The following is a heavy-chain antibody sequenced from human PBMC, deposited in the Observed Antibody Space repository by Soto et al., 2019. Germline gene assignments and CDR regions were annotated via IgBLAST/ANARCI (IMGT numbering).Heavy chain of an antibody. J-gene: IGHJ6*02. CDR2: ISAYNGNT. V-gene: IGHV1-18*01. CDR3: ARVGCPGLYYYDSSGYCSGGGYYGMDV. Sequence: ASVKVSCKASGYTFTSYGISWVRQAPGQGLEWMGWISAYNGNTNYAQKLQGRVTMTTDTSTSTAYMELRSLRSDDTAVYYCARVGCPGLYYYDSSGYCSGGGYYGMDVWGQGTTVTVSS. CDR1: GYTFTSYG. D-gene: IGHD3-22*01.